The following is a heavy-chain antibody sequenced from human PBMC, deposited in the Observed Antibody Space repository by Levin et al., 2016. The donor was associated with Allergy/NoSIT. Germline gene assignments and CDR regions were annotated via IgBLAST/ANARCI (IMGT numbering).Heavy chain of an antibody. CDR2: INPNSGGT. D-gene: IGHD2-2*02. J-gene: IGHJ4*02. V-gene: IGHV1-2*04. CDR3: AREYQGYCSSTSCYTGRYFDY. CDR1: GYTFTGYY. Sequence: ASVKVSCKASGYTFTGYYMHWVRQAPGQGLEWMGWINPNSGGTNYAQKFQGWVTMTRDTSISTAYMELSRLRSDDTAVYYCAREYQGYCSSTSCYTGRYFDYWGQGTLVTVSS.